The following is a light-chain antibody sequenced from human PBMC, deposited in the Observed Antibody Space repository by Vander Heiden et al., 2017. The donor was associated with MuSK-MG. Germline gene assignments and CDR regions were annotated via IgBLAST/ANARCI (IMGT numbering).Light chain of an antibody. Sequence: DIQMTQSPSYLSASVGDRVTITCRASQSISSYLNWYQQKPGKAPKLLIYAASSLQSGVPSRLSGSGSGTDFTLTISSLQPEDFATYYCQQSYSTPRAFGPGTKVDIK. CDR2: AAS. J-gene: IGKJ3*01. V-gene: IGKV1-39*01. CDR3: QQSYSTPRA. CDR1: QSISSY.